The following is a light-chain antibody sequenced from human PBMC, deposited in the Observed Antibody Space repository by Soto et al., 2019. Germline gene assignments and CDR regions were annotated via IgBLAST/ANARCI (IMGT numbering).Light chain of an antibody. J-gene: IGKJ5*01. V-gene: IGKV3-11*01. CDR2: DAS. CDR3: QQRSNWPPRIT. CDR1: QSVSSY. Sequence: EIVLTQSPATLSLSPGERATLSCRASQSVSSYLAWYQQKPVQAPRLLIYDASNRATGIPARFSGSGSGTDFPLTISSLEPEDFAVYYCQQRSNWPPRITFGQGTRLEIK.